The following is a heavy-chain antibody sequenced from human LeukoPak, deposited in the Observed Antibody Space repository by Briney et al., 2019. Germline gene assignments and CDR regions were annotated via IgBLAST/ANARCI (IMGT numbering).Heavy chain of an antibody. CDR2: TQSDGSYK. CDR3: ARNMMGTDY. D-gene: IGHD3-16*01. Sequence: GGSLRLSCVASGLTFTGSGVHWLRQAPGKGLEWVAFTQSDGSYKDYVESVKGRFTSSRDDSKNSVYLQMNGLRPEGTAVYYCARNMMGTDYWGQGTHVTVSS. CDR1: GLTFTGSG. V-gene: IGHV3-30*02. J-gene: IGHJ4*02.